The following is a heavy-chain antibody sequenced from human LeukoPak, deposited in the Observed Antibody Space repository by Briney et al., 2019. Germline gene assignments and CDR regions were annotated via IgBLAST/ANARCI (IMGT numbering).Heavy chain of an antibody. Sequence: SETLSLTCTVSGGSISSYYWSWIRQPPGKGLEWIGYIYYSGSTNYNPSLKSRVTISVDTSKNQFSLKLSSVTAADTAVYYCAGSGYYREIDYWGQGTLVTVSS. J-gene: IGHJ4*02. CDR3: AGSGYYREIDY. V-gene: IGHV4-59*01. CDR1: GGSISSYY. CDR2: IYYSGST. D-gene: IGHD3-22*01.